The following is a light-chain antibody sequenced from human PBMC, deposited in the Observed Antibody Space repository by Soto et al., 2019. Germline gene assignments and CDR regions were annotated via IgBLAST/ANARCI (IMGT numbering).Light chain of an antibody. CDR1: SGDIGNYNY. V-gene: IGLV2-14*01. CDR2: EVY. CDR3: TSYRSSSSTYV. J-gene: IGLJ1*01. Sequence: VLSQPASVSRSPGRSITISCTRTSGDIGNYNYVSWYQHYPGKAPRLLIYEVYNSPSGDSNRFSGSKFGDTASLTIFGFQAEDEGDYYCTSYRSSSSTYVFGTGTKVTV.